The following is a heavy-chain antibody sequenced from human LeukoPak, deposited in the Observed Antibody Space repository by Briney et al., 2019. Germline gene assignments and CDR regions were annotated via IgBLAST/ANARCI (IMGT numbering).Heavy chain of an antibody. CDR1: GGTFSSYA. CDR2: IIPILGIA. CDR3: ARGSMVRGVTYNWFDP. J-gene: IGHJ5*02. V-gene: IGHV1-69*04. D-gene: IGHD3-10*01. Sequence: SVKVSCKASGGTFSSYAISWVRQAPGQGLEWMGRIIPILGIANYAQKFQGRVTITADKSTSTAYMELSSLRSEDTAVYYCARGSMVRGVTYNWFDPWGQGTLVTVSS.